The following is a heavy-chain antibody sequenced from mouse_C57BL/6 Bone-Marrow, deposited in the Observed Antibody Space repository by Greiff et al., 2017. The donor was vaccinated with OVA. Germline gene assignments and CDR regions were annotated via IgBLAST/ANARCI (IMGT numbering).Heavy chain of an antibody. J-gene: IGHJ1*03. Sequence: QVQLKQPGAELVRPGSSVKLSCKASGYTFTSYWMDWVKQRPGQGLEWIGNIYPSDSETHYNQKFKDKATLTVDKSSSTAYMQLSSLTSEDSAVYYCARDSNYWYFDVWGTGTTVTVSS. CDR3: ARDSNYWYFDV. CDR1: GYTFTSYW. V-gene: IGHV1-61*01. CDR2: IYPSDSET. D-gene: IGHD2-5*01.